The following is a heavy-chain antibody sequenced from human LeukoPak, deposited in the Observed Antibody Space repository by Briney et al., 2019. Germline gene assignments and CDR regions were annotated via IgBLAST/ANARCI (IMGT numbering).Heavy chain of an antibody. CDR2: ISGSGGST. J-gene: IGHJ4*02. V-gene: IGHV3-23*01. D-gene: IGHD2-2*01. CDR1: GFTFSSYA. Sequence: GGSLRLSCAASGFTFSSYAMSWVRQAPGKGLEWVSAISGSGGSTYYADSVKGRFTISRDNSKNTLYLQMNSLRAEDTVVYYCAKDVVVPAADFYYFDYWGQGTLVTVSS. CDR3: AKDVVVPAADFYYFDY.